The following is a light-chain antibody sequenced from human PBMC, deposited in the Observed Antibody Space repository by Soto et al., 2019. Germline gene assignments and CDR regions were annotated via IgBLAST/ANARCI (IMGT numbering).Light chain of an antibody. V-gene: IGLV1-44*01. Sequence: QSVLTQPPSTSGTPGQRVTISCSGSSSNIGTNPVNWYQQLPGSAPKLLIYRGNQRPSGVPDRFSGSKSGTSASLAISGLQSQDEADYYCASWDDSLNGDVFGTGTKVTVL. CDR1: SSNIGTNP. CDR3: ASWDDSLNGDV. J-gene: IGLJ1*01. CDR2: RGN.